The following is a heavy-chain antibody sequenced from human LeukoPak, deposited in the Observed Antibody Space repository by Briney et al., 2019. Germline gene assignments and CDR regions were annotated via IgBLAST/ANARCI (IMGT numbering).Heavy chain of an antibody. CDR3: ARDYGASGYDLHDY. CDR1: GCTFSSYW. J-gene: IGHJ4*02. CDR2: IKQDGSEE. Sequence: GGSLRLSCAASGCTFSSYWMTWVRQAPGKGQEGVANIKQDGSEEHYVDSVKGRFSISRDNAKNSLYLQMNSLRDEDTAVYYCARDYGASGYDLHDYWGQGTLVTVSS. D-gene: IGHD3-22*01. V-gene: IGHV3-7*01.